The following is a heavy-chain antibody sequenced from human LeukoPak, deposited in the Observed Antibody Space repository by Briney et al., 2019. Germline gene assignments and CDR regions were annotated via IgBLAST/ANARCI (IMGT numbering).Heavy chain of an antibody. V-gene: IGHV4-39*01. J-gene: IGHJ6*03. CDR1: GGSLSSSTYY. CDR3: ARHRESYYYYMDV. CDR2: IYYSGST. Sequence: SETLSLTCTVSGGSLSSSTYYWGWIRQPPGKGLEWIGSIYYSGSTYYNPSLKSRVTISVDTSKNQFSLKLSSVTAADTAVYYCARHRESYYYYMDVWGKGTTVTISS. D-gene: IGHD3-10*01.